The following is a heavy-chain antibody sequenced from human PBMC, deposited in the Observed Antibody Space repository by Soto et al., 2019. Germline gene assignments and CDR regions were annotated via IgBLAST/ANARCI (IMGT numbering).Heavy chain of an antibody. CDR3: AKAYGGYDSKHEAFDI. CDR1: GFTFSSYA. J-gene: IGHJ3*02. D-gene: IGHD5-12*01. Sequence: GGSLRLSCAASGFTFSSYAMSWVRQAPGKGLEWVSAISGSGGSTYYADSVKGRFTISRDNSKNTLYLQMNSLGAEDTAVYYCAKAYGGYDSKHEAFDIWGQGTMVTVSS. V-gene: IGHV3-23*01. CDR2: ISGSGGST.